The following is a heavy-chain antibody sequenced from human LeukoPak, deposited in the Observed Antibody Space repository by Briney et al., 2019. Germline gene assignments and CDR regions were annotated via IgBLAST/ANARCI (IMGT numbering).Heavy chain of an antibody. D-gene: IGHD3-22*01. Sequence: ASVKVSCKASGYTFTSYDINWVRQATGQGLEWMGWMHPNSGNTGYAQNFQGRVTMTRNTSISTAYMELSSLRSDDTAVYYCARDSQTYYYDSSGSNPLGYWGQGTLVTVSS. V-gene: IGHV1-8*01. J-gene: IGHJ4*02. CDR2: MHPNSGNT. CDR1: GYTFTSYD. CDR3: ARDSQTYYYDSSGSNPLGY.